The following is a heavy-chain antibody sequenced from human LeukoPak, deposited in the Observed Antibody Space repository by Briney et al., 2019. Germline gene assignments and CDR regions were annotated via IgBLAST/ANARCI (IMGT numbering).Heavy chain of an antibody. D-gene: IGHD5-12*01. CDR2: ISGSGGST. CDR3: AKDRSGYDFGGPDY. CDR1: GFTFSSYA. J-gene: IGHJ4*02. Sequence: GGSLRLSCSASGFTFSSYAMSWVRQAPGKGLEWVSTISGSGGSTYYADSVKGRFTISRDNSKNTLYLQMNSLRAEDTAVYYCAKDRSGYDFGGPDYWGQGTLVTVSS. V-gene: IGHV3-23*01.